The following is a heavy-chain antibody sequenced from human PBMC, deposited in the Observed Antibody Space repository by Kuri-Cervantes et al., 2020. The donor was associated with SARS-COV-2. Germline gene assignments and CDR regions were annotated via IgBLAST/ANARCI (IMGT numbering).Heavy chain of an antibody. J-gene: IGHJ6*04. Sequence: GSLRLSCTVSGGSISSSSHYWGWIRQPPGKGLEWIGSIYYSGSTYYNPSLKSRVTISVDTSKNQFSLKLSSVTAADTAVYYCARVDVWGKGTTVTVSS. CDR2: IYYSGST. CDR3: ARVDV. CDR1: GGSISSSSHY. V-gene: IGHV4-39*07.